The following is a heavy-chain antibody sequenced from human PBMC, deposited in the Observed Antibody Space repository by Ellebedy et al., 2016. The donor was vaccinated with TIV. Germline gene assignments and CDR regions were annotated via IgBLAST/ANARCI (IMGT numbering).Heavy chain of an antibody. V-gene: IGHV4-4*07. Sequence: SETLSLTCAVSGGSISSYYWSWIRQPAGKGLEWIGRIYTSGSTNYNPSLKSRVTMSVDTSKNQFSLKLSSVTAADTAVYYCARARRSTWGSDAFDIWGQGTMVTVSS. J-gene: IGHJ3*02. CDR1: GGSISSYY. D-gene: IGHD7-27*01. CDR3: ARARRSTWGSDAFDI. CDR2: IYTSGST.